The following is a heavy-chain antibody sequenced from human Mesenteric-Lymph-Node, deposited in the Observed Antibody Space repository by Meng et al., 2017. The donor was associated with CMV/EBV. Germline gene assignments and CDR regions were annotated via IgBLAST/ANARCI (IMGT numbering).Heavy chain of an antibody. CDR1: GFSFDDYA. J-gene: IGHJ4*02. D-gene: IGHD3-22*01. V-gene: IGHV3-9*01. Sequence: SLKISCAASGFSFDDYAMHWVRQVPGKGLEWVSGISWNSGRIGYADSVKGRFTISRDNAKNSLYLQMNSLSAEDTAFYYCAKEDSSWAGYYFDYWGQGTLVTVSS. CDR3: AKEDSSWAGYYFDY. CDR2: ISWNSGRI.